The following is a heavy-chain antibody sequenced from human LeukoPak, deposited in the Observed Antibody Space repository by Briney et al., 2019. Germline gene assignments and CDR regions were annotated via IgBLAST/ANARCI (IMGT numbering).Heavy chain of an antibody. D-gene: IGHD2-21*01. J-gene: IGHJ6*03. V-gene: IGHV3-13*01. CDR2: IGTIGDT. CDR1: GFTFSTYD. CDR3: ARATVIGNAPVPGYMDV. Sequence: GGSLRLSCAASGFTFSTYDMHWVRQVSGKGLEWVSSIGTIGDTFYPGSVKGQFTISRENAKNSLYLQMNGLRAGDKAVYYCARATVIGNAPVPGYMDVWGKGTTVTVSS.